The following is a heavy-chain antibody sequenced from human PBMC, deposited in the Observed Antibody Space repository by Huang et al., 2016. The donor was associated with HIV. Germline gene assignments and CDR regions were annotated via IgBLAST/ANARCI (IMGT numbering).Heavy chain of an antibody. CDR2: ITHSGST. Sequence: QVQLHQWGAGLLKPSATLSLPCAVYGGSFSGYYWSWIRQPPGKGLEWIGEITHSGSTNYNTSLKSRGTISEETSKNQFSLKLSSVTAADTAVYYCARAPHYGSGSYYYWGQGTLVTVSS. V-gene: IGHV4-34*01. CDR1: GGSFSGYY. CDR3: ARAPHYGSGSYYY. D-gene: IGHD3-10*01. J-gene: IGHJ4*02.